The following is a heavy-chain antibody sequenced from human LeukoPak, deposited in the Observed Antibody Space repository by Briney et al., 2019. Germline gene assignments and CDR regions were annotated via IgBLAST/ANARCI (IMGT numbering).Heavy chain of an antibody. CDR3: ARPGLTVTHDAFDI. Sequence: GGSLRLSCAASGFTFSDYYMSWIRQAPGKGLEWVSYISSSGSTIYYADSVKGRFTISRDNAKNSLYLQMNSLRAEDTAVYYCARPGLTVTHDAFDIWGQGTMVTVSS. CDR1: GFTFSDYY. V-gene: IGHV3-11*01. D-gene: IGHD4-17*01. CDR2: ISSSGSTI. J-gene: IGHJ3*02.